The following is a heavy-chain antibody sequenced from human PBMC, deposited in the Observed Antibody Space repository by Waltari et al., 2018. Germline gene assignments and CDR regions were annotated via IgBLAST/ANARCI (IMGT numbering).Heavy chain of an antibody. Sequence: EVQLVESGGGLVEPGGSLRLSCVASGFSFSNYWMSWVRQAPGKGLEWVADIKEDGSKEYYLRSVKGRVTISRDNAKNSVYLQMNSLRPEDTAVYYCARDWEGERPNFDYWGQGTLVTVSS. CDR1: GFSFSNYW. D-gene: IGHD1-26*01. V-gene: IGHV3-7*04. J-gene: IGHJ4*02. CDR2: IKEDGSKE. CDR3: ARDWEGERPNFDY.